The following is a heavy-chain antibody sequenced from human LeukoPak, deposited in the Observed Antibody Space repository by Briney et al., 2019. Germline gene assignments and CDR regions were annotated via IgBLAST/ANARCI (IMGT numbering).Heavy chain of an antibody. V-gene: IGHV4-39*01. CDR3: ARQRWGEAGYSDY. CDR1: GGSISSSSYY. CDR2: SYYSGST. Sequence: SETLSLTCTVSGGSISSSSYYWGWIRQPPGKGLEWIGSSYYSGSTYYNPSLKSRVPISVDTSKNQFSLKLSSVTAADTAVYYCARQRWGEAGYSDYWGQGTLVTVSS. D-gene: IGHD3-16*01. J-gene: IGHJ4*02.